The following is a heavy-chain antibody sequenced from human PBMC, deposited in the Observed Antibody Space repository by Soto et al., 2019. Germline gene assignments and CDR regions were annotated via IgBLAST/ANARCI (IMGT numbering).Heavy chain of an antibody. CDR1: GGSISSSSYY. V-gene: IGHV4-39*01. J-gene: IGHJ6*03. CDR2: IYYSGST. D-gene: IGHD2-2*01. CDR3: ARIMDCSSTSCYEKGKMHYYYYMDV. Sequence: SETLSLTCTVSGGSISSSSYYWGWIRQPPGKGLEWIGSIYYSGSTYYNPSLKGRVTISVDTSKNQFSLKLGSVTAADTAVYYCARIMDCSSTSCYEKGKMHYYYYMDVWGKGTTVTVSS.